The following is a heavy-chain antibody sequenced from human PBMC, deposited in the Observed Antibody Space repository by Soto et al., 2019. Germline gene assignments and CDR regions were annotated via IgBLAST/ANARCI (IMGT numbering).Heavy chain of an antibody. J-gene: IGHJ3*01. CDR2: IYYSGST. V-gene: IGHV4-59*01. CDR1: GGSISSYY. Sequence: PSETLSLTCTVSGGSISSYYWSWIRQPPGKGLEWIGYIYYSGSTNYNPSLKSRVTIPVDTSKNQFSLKLSSVTAADTAVYYCVRVWGGAFDFWGQGKMVTGS. D-gene: IGHD3-10*01. CDR3: VRVWGGAFDF.